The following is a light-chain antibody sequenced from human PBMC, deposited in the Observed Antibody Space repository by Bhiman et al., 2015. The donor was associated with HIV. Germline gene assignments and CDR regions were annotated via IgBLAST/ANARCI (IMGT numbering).Light chain of an antibody. CDR2: QDN. Sequence: SYDLTQPPSVSVSPGQTASIACSGDKLGDKFVCWYQQKPGQSPILVIYQDNRRPSGIPERFSGSNSGNTATLTISGTQAMDEADYYCQAWDSSTVVFGGGTKLTVL. CDR1: KLGDKF. CDR3: QAWDSSTVV. J-gene: IGLJ2*01. V-gene: IGLV3-1*01.